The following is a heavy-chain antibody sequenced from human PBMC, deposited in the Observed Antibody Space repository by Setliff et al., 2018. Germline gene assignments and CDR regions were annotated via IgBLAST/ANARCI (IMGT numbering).Heavy chain of an antibody. D-gene: IGHD6-13*01. CDR3: ARTTRTAGTYYYYMDV. J-gene: IGHJ6*03. V-gene: IGHV7-4-1*02. Sequence: ASVKVSCKASGYTFTSYAMNWVRQAPGQGLEWMGWINTNTGNPTYAQGFTGRFVFSLDTSVSTAYLQISSLKAEDTAVYYCARTTRTAGTYYYYMDVWGKGTTVTVS. CDR1: GYTFTSYA. CDR2: INTNTGNP.